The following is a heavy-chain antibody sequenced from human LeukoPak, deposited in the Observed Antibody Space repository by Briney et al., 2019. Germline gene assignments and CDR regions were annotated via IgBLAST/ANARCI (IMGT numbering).Heavy chain of an antibody. CDR2: INQGGSEK. D-gene: IGHD3-22*01. CDR3: ARLTNSGYYWLFDY. Sequence: GGSLRLSCAVSGLTFSTYWMSWVRQAPGRGLEWLANINQGGSEKYYVDSVRGRFTISRDNAENSLFLQMNSLRAEDTAVYYCARLTNSGYYWLFDYWGQGTLVTVSS. V-gene: IGHV3-7*04. CDR1: GLTFSTYW. J-gene: IGHJ4*02.